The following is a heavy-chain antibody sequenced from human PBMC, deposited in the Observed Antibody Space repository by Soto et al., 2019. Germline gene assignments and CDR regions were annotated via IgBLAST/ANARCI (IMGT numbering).Heavy chain of an antibody. D-gene: IGHD2-2*01. CDR3: ARGQLGHRGDDFDI. CDR2: IGTAGDT. J-gene: IGHJ3*02. V-gene: IGHV3-13*01. CDR1: GFTFSSYD. Sequence: GGSLRLSCAASGFTFSSYDMHWVRQATGKGLEWVSAIGTAGDTYYPGSVKGRFTISRENAKNSLYLQMNSLRAGDTAVYYCARGQLGHRGDDFDIWGQGTMVTVSS.